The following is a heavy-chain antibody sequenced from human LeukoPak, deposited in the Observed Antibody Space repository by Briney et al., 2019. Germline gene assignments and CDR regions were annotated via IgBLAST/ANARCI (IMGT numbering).Heavy chain of an antibody. CDR1: GFTFSNAW. Sequence: GESLRLSCTASGFTFSNAWMSWVRRAPGKGLEWVGRFRSKTDGGTIDYAAPVKGRFTISRDDSRNTLYLQMNSLKTEDTAVYYCTTVIMGAPEDDYWGQGTLVTVSS. D-gene: IGHD1-26*01. CDR2: FRSKTDGGTI. CDR3: TTVIMGAPEDDY. J-gene: IGHJ4*02. V-gene: IGHV3-15*05.